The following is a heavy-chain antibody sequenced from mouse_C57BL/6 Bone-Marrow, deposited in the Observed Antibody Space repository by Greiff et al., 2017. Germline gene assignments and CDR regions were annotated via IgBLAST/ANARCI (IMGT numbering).Heavy chain of an antibody. CDR1: GFTFSDYG. CDR3: AFYWAMDY. CDR2: ISSGSSTI. J-gene: IGHJ4*01. D-gene: IGHD2-1*01. Sequence: EVKLVESGGCLVKPGGSLKLSCAASGFTFSDYGMHWVRQAPEKGLEWVAYISSGSSTIYYADTVKGRFTISRDNAKNTLFLQMTSLRSEDTAMYYCAFYWAMDYWGQGTSVTVSS. V-gene: IGHV5-17*01.